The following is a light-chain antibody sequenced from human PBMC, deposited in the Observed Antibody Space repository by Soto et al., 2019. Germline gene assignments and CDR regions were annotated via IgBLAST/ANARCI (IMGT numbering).Light chain of an antibody. CDR1: QSVSSSY. CDR3: QQYASSSYP. J-gene: IGKJ2*01. Sequence: EIVLTQSPGTLSLSPGDRVTLSCRTSQSVSSSYLAWYQQKPGQAPRLLIYGASRRATGIPDRFSGSGSGTDFTLTISRLEPEYFAVYFCQQYASSSYPFGQGTKLEIK. CDR2: GAS. V-gene: IGKV3-20*01.